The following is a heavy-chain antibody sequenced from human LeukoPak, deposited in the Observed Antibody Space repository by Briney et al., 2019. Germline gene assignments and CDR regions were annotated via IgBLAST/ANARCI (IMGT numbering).Heavy chain of an antibody. CDR1: GFPFSSYP. D-gene: IGHD3-10*01. Sequence: GGSLRLSCSASGFPFSSYPMHWVRQAPGKGLEYVSAINNDGSSTYYPDSVKGRFTISRDNAKNSLYLQMNSLRAEDTALYYCARNYYGSGSSDFDYWGQGTLVTVSS. CDR2: INNDGSST. J-gene: IGHJ4*02. V-gene: IGHV3-64*04. CDR3: ARNYYGSGSSDFDY.